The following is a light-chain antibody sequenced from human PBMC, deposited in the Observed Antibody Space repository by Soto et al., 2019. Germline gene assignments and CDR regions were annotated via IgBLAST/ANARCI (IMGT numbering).Light chain of an antibody. V-gene: IGKV3-11*01. CDR1: QSVSNY. Sequence: EIVLTQSPATLSLSPGDRATLSRRASQSVSNYLAWYQQKPGQAPRLVMYDATNRAAGIPDRFSGSGSATGFTLTISSLEPEDFAIYYCQQRRNWPLTFGQGTRLEIK. CDR3: QQRRNWPLT. J-gene: IGKJ5*01. CDR2: DAT.